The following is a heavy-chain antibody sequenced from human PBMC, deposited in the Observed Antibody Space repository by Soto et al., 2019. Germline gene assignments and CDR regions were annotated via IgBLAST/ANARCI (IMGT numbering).Heavy chain of an antibody. CDR1: GYTFTSYG. CDR2: ISAYNGNT. J-gene: IGHJ6*02. D-gene: IGHD1-7*01. V-gene: IGHV1-18*01. CDR3: ARIRTGITGTPEYYYYGMDV. Sequence: ASVKVSCKASGYTFTSYGISWVRQAPGQGLEWMGWISAYNGNTNYAQKLQGRVTMTTDTSTSTAYMELRSLRSDDTAVYYCARIRTGITGTPEYYYYGMDVWGQGTTVTVSS.